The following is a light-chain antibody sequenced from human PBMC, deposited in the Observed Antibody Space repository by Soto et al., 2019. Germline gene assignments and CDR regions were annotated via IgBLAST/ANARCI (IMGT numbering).Light chain of an antibody. CDR3: LSFDSSLSVV. Sequence: QSVLTQPPSVSGAPGQRVTISCTGSSSNIGAGYDVHWYQQLPGTAPKLLIYGNTNLPSGVPDRFSGSKSGTAASLAITGRQAEDEADYYCLSFDSSLSVVFGGGTKLTGL. V-gene: IGLV1-40*01. CDR2: GNT. CDR1: SSNIGAGYD. J-gene: IGLJ2*01.